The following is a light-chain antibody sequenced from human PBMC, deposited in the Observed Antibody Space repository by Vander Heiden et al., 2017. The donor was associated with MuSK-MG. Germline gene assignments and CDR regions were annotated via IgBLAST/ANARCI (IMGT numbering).Light chain of an antibody. CDR2: DVS. Sequence: QPALTQPASVPGSPGQSIPISCTGTSSDVGGYNYVSWYQQHPGKAPKLMIYDVSNRPSEVSNRFSGSKSGNTASLTISGLQAEDEADYYCSSYTSRSTLVFGGGTKLTVL. V-gene: IGLV2-14*03. CDR1: SSDVGGYNY. J-gene: IGLJ2*01. CDR3: SSYTSRSTLV.